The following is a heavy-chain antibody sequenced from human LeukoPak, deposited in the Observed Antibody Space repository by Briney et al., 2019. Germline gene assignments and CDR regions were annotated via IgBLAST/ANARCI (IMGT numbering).Heavy chain of an antibody. J-gene: IGHJ6*02. CDR1: GYTFTGYY. CDR2: INPNSGGT. Sequence: ASVKVSCKASGYTFTGYYMHWVRQAPGQGLEWMGWINPNSGGTNYAQKFQGWVTMTRDTSISTAYMELSRLRSDDTAVYYCARESRLRPYGMDVWGQGTTVTVSS. D-gene: IGHD5/OR15-5a*01. CDR3: ARESRLRPYGMDV. V-gene: IGHV1-2*04.